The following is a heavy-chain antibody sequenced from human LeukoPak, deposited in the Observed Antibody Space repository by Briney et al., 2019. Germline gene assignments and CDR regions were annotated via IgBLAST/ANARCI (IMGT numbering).Heavy chain of an antibody. V-gene: IGHV3-33*06. J-gene: IGHJ6*03. D-gene: IGHD1-26*01. CDR3: AKDPRGSYSRDYYYCMDV. CDR2: IWYDGSNK. CDR1: GFTFSSYG. Sequence: QPGRSLRLSCAASGFTFSSYGMHWVRQAPGKGLEWVAVIWYDGSNKYYADSVKGRFTISRDNSKNTLYLQMNSLRAEDAAVYYCAKDPRGSYSRDYYYCMDVWGKGTTVTVSS.